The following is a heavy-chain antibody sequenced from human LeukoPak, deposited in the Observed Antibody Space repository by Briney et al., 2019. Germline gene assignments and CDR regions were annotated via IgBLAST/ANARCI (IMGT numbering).Heavy chain of an antibody. J-gene: IGHJ4*02. Sequence: PGGSLRLSCAASGFTFSNAWMNWVRQAPGKGLEWVAVIWYDGSNKYYADSVKGRFTISRDNSKNTLYLQMNSLRAEDTAVYYCAREAYYYGSGSYYYFDYWGQGTLVTVSS. D-gene: IGHD3-10*01. CDR1: GFTFSNAW. V-gene: IGHV3-33*08. CDR2: IWYDGSNK. CDR3: AREAYYYGSGSYYYFDY.